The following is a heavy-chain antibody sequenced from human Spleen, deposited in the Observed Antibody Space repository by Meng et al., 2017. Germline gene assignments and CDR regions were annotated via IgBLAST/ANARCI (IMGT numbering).Heavy chain of an antibody. Sequence: GGSLRLSCKGSGYSFTNYWIGWVRQMPGKGLEYMGVIYPGDSDTKYSPSFQGQVTISADKSINTAHLQWSSLKASDTAMYYCARDSSSSRGHAFDIWGQGKMVNGSS. V-gene: IGHV5-51*01. CDR2: IYPGDSDT. CDR1: GYSFTNYW. D-gene: IGHD6-13*01. CDR3: ARDSSSSRGHAFDI. J-gene: IGHJ3*02.